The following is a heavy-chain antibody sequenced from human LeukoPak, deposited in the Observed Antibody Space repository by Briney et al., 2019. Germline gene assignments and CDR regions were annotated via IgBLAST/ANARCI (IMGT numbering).Heavy chain of an antibody. D-gene: IGHD3-10*01. V-gene: IGHV3-74*03. CDR2: IQSEGSGT. J-gene: IGHJ5*02. Sequence: PGGSLRLSCTASGFIFSKYWMQGVRQAPGKGRVWVSLIQSEGSGTTYTDSMKGRFTISRENAKNTLYLQMNSLTAEHTAVYYCARENHGSIDRWGQGTLVTVSS. CDR1: GFIFSKYW. CDR3: ARENHGSIDR.